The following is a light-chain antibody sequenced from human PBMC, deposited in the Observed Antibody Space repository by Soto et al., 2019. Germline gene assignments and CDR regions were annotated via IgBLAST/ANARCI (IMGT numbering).Light chain of an antibody. Sequence: EIVMTPSPATLSVSPGERATLSCRASQSVSSNLAWYQQKPGQAPRLLIYGASTRATGIPARFSGSGSGTEVTLTISSLQSEDFAVYYCQLYNNWRRYAFGQGNKLEIK. V-gene: IGKV3-15*01. CDR1: QSVSSN. CDR3: QLYNNWRRYA. CDR2: GAS. J-gene: IGKJ2*01.